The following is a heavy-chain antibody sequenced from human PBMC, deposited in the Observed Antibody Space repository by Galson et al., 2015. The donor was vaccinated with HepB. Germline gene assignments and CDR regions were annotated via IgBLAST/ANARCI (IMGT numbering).Heavy chain of an antibody. D-gene: IGHD2-15*01. J-gene: IGHJ6*02. V-gene: IGHV3-33*01. Sequence: SLRLSCAASGFTFSSYGMHWVRQAPGKGLEWVAVIWYDGSNKYYADSVKGRFTISRDNSKNTLYLQMNSLRAEDTAVYYCAREVVAGPVYYYYYGMDVWGQGTTVTVSS. CDR3: AREVVAGPVYYYYYGMDV. CDR2: IWYDGSNK. CDR1: GFTFSSYG.